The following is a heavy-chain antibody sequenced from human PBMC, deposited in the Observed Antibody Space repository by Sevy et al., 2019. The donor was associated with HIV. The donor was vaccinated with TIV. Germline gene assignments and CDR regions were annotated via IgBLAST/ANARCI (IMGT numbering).Heavy chain of an antibody. CDR2: INPNSGGT. CDR1: GYTFTGYY. J-gene: IGHJ4*02. V-gene: IGHV1-2*02. D-gene: IGHD3-10*01. CDR3: ARDPSTSKITMVRGLFDY. Sequence: ASVKVSCKASGYTFTGYYMHWVRQAPGQGLEWMGWINPNSGGTNYAQKFQGRVTMTRDTSISTAYMELSRLRSDDTAVYYCARDPSTSKITMVRGLFDYWGRGTLVTVSS.